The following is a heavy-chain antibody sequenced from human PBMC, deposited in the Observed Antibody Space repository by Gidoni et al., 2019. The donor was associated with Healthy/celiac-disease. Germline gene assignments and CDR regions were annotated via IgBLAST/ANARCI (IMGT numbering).Heavy chain of an antibody. D-gene: IGHD4-17*01. Sequence: EVQLLESGGGLVQPGGSLRLSCAASGFTFSSYAMSWVRQAPGKGLEWVSAISGSGGSTYYADSVKGRFTISRDNSKNTLYLQMNSPRAEDMAVYYCAKEGADYGDYYYYYYYYMDVWGKGTTVTVSS. CDR2: ISGSGGST. CDR1: GFTFSSYA. CDR3: AKEGADYGDYYYYYYYYMDV. J-gene: IGHJ6*03. V-gene: IGHV3-23*01.